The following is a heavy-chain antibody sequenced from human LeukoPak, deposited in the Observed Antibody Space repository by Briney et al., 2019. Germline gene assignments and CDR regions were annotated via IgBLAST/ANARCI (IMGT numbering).Heavy chain of an antibody. V-gene: IGHV3-21*01. J-gene: IGHJ4*02. Sequence: SGGSLRLSCAASGFTFSSYSMNWVRRAPGKGLEWVSSISSSSSYIYYADSVKGRFTISRDNAKNSLYLQMNSLRAEDTAVYYCARDMGSGWYRQFDYWGQGTLVTVSS. CDR1: GFTFSSYS. D-gene: IGHD6-19*01. CDR3: ARDMGSGWYRQFDY. CDR2: ISSSSSYI.